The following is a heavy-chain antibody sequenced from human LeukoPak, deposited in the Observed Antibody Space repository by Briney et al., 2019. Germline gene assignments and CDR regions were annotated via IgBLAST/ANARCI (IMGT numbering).Heavy chain of an antibody. Sequence: GGSLRLSCAASGFTFSSYSMNWVRQAPGKGLEWVSYISSSSSTIYYADSVKGRFTISRDNAKNSLYLQMNSLRAEDTAVYYCAREIVVVTAEGYFDYWGQGTLVTVSS. CDR1: GFTFSSYS. CDR2: ISSSSSTI. V-gene: IGHV3-48*01. CDR3: AREIVVVTAEGYFDY. D-gene: IGHD2-21*02. J-gene: IGHJ4*02.